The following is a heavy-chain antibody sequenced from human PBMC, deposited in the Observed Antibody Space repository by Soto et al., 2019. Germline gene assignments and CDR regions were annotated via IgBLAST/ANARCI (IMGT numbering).Heavy chain of an antibody. D-gene: IGHD4-17*01. V-gene: IGHV1-69*12. J-gene: IGHJ4*02. Sequence: QVQLVQSGAEVKKPGSSVKVSCKASGGTFSSYAISWVRQAPGQGLEWMGGIIPIFGTANYAQKFQGRVTITADEATSTAYMELSSLRSEDTAVYYCAREPVPLGGDYGYFDYWGQGTLVTVSS. CDR3: AREPVPLGGDYGYFDY. CDR1: GGTFSSYA. CDR2: IIPIFGTA.